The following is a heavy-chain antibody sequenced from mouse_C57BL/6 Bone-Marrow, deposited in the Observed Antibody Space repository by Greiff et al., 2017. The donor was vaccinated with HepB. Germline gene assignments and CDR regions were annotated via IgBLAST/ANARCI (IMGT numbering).Heavy chain of an antibody. V-gene: IGHV5-4*01. Sequence: EVKLVESGGGLVKPGGSLKLSCAASGFTFSSYAMSWVRQTPEKRLEWVATISDGGSYTYYPDNVKGRFTISRDNAKNNLYLQMSHLKSEDTAMYYCARDLRLGQRGYWYFDVWGTGTTVTVSS. D-gene: IGHD4-1*01. J-gene: IGHJ1*03. CDR2: ISDGGSYT. CDR3: ARDLRLGQRGYWYFDV. CDR1: GFTFSSYA.